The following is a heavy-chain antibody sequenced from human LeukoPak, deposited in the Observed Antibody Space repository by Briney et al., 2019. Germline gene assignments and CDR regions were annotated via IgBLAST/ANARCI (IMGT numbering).Heavy chain of an antibody. D-gene: IGHD6-13*01. CDR1: GYTFTSYD. V-gene: IGHV1-8*01. Sequence: ASVKVSCKASGYTFTSYDINWVRQATGQGLEWMGWMNPNSGNTGYAQKFQGRVTMTRNTSISTAYMELSSLRSDDTAVYYCARAGRYSSSWYEPNFDYWGQGTLVTVSS. CDR2: MNPNSGNT. J-gene: IGHJ4*02. CDR3: ARAGRYSSSWYEPNFDY.